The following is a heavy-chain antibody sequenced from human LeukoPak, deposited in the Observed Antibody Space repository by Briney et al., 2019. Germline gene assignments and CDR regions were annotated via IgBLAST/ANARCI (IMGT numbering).Heavy chain of an antibody. V-gene: IGHV3-53*01. CDR3: AACSSTSSTVYYYYYMDV. CDR2: IYVGGST. J-gene: IGHJ6*03. Sequence: GGSLRLSCEASEFSVSTNYMSWVRQAPGKGLEWFSVIYVGGSTYYADSVKGRFTISRDNAKNSLFLQMNSLRAEDTAVYYCAACSSTSSTVYYYYYMDVWGKGTTVTVSS. D-gene: IGHD2-2*01. CDR1: EFSVSTNY.